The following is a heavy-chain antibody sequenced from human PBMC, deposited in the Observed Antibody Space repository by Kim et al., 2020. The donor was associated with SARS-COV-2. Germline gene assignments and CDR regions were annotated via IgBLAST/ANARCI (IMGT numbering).Heavy chain of an antibody. CDR3: ARGRSAIYSGYDYVFDY. J-gene: IGHJ4*02. V-gene: IGHV1-3*01. D-gene: IGHD5-12*01. Sequence: QGRVTITRDTSASTAYMELSSLRSEDTAVYYCARGRSAIYSGYDYVFDYWGQGTLVTVSS.